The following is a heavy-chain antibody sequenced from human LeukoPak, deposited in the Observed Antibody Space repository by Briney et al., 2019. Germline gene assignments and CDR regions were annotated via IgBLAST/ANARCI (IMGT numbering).Heavy chain of an antibody. Sequence: GGSLRLSCAASGFTVSSNYMSWVRQAPGKGLEWVSIIHTGGSTYYAGSVKGRFTISRDNAKNSLYLQMNSLRAEDTAVYYCARDYYDSSGYSPTYYYYMDVWGKGTTVTVSS. CDR3: ARDYYDSSGYSPTYYYYMDV. CDR2: IHTGGST. J-gene: IGHJ6*03. V-gene: IGHV3-53*01. D-gene: IGHD3-22*01. CDR1: GFTVSSNY.